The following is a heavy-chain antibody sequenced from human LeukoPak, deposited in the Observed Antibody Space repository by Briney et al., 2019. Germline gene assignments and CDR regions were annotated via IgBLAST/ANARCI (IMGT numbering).Heavy chain of an antibody. CDR2: INHSGST. V-gene: IGHV4-34*01. CDR1: GGSFSGYY. J-gene: IGHJ6*04. D-gene: IGHD5-12*01. Sequence: PSETLSLTCAVYGGSFSGYYWSWIRQPPGKGLEWIGEINHSGSTNYNPSLKSRVTISVDTSKNQFSLKVSSVTAADTGVYYCARAGYSSSDFSVWGTGTTVTVSS. CDR3: ARAGYSSSDFSV.